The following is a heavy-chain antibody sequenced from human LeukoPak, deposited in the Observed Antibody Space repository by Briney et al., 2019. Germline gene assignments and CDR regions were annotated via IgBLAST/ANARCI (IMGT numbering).Heavy chain of an antibody. D-gene: IGHD1-1*01. J-gene: IGHJ6*02. Sequence: GGSLRLSCAASGFTVSSNYMSWVRLAPGKGLEWVSYISSSSSYTNYADSVKGRFTISRDNAKNSLYLQMNSLRAEDTAVYYSARVSGTTGTTSPYYYGMDVWGQGTTVTVSS. CDR2: ISSSSSYT. CDR3: ARVSGTTGTTSPYYYGMDV. V-gene: IGHV3-11*05. CDR1: GFTVSSNY.